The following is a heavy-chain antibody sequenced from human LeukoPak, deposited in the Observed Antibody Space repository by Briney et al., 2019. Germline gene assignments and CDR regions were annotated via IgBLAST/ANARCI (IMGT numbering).Heavy chain of an antibody. V-gene: IGHV3-33*01. D-gene: IGHD1-26*01. J-gene: IGHJ4*02. Sequence: GGSLRLSCAASGFTFSSYGMHWVRQAPGKGLEWVAVIWYDGSNKYYADSVKGRFTISRDNSKNTLYLQMNSLRAEDAAVYYSARDRKSGSYSVGPQGYWGQGTLVTVSS. CDR2: IWYDGSNK. CDR1: GFTFSSYG. CDR3: ARDRKSGSYSVGPQGY.